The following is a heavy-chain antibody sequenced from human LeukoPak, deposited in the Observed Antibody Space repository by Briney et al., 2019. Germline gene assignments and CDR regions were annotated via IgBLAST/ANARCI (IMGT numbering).Heavy chain of an antibody. J-gene: IGHJ4*02. CDR1: GVTFSSYA. D-gene: IGHD6-13*01. CDR2: ISGSGGST. V-gene: IGHV3-23*01. CDR3: AKDGAGYSSSWSDY. Sequence: QPGGSLRLSCAASGVTFSSYAMSWVRQAPGKGLEWVSAISGSGGSTYYADSVKGRFTISRDNSKNTLYLQMNSLRAEDTAVYYCAKDGAGYSSSWSDYWGQGTLVTVSS.